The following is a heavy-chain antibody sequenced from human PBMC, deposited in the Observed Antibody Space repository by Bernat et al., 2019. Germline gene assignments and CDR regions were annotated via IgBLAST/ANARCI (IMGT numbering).Heavy chain of an antibody. CDR3: TTQSTTLDY. V-gene: IGHV3-15*07. CDR1: DFTFSKTW. J-gene: IGHJ4*02. D-gene: IGHD1-1*01. CDR2: IKSKSDGETT. Sequence: EVQLVESGGGLVKPGGSLRLSCAVSDFTFSKTWMHWVRQAPGKGLEWVGRIKSKSDGETTAYAAPVNGRFTSSRDDPKNTLYLQMNSLKPEDTAVYYCTTQSTTLDYWGQGTLVTVSP.